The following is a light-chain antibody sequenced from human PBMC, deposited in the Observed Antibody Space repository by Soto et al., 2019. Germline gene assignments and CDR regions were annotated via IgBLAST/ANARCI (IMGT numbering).Light chain of an antibody. CDR1: SSDVGGYNY. CDR3: QSYDSSLSGYV. Sequence: QSVLTQPASVSGSPGQSITISCTGTSSDVGGYNYVSWYQQHPGKAPKLLIYDVSNRPSGVSNRFSGSKSGNTASLTIFGFQAEDEADYYCQSYDSSLSGYVFGTGTKVTVL. J-gene: IGLJ1*01. CDR2: DVS. V-gene: IGLV2-14*01.